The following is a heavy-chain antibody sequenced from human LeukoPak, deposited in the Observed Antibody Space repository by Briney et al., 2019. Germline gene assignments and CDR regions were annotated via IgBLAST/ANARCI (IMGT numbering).Heavy chain of an antibody. CDR1: GFTFSDYY. Sequence: GGSLRLSCAASGFTFSDYYMSWIRQAPGKGLEWVSYISSSGSTIYYADSVKGRFTISRDNAKNSLYLQMNSLRAEDTALYYCAKQGSRIAVAGTNYYYYMDVWGKGTTVTVSS. CDR2: ISSSGSTI. CDR3: AKQGSRIAVAGTNYYYYMDV. V-gene: IGHV3-11*01. D-gene: IGHD6-19*01. J-gene: IGHJ6*03.